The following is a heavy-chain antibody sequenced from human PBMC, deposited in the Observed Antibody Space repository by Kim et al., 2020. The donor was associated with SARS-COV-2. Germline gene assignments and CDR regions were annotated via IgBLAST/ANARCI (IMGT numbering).Heavy chain of an antibody. CDR2: IRGGIP. Sequence: GGSLRLSCAASGFTFSFYDMIWVRQVPVKGLEWVSGIRGGIPSYSDSVRGRFTISRDNSKNTLYLQMNSLRAEDTVVYYCTRRVDRSTWSVYEFWGQGTQVTVSS. V-gene: IGHV3-23*01. CDR1: GFTFSFYD. D-gene: IGHD6-13*01. CDR3: TRRVDRSTWSVYEF. J-gene: IGHJ4*02.